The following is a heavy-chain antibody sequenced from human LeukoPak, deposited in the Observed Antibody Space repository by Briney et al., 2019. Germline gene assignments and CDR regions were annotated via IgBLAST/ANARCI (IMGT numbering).Heavy chain of an antibody. Sequence: SETLSLTCTVSGGSISSSSYYWGWIRQPPGKGLEWIGSIYYSGSTYYNPSLKSRVTISVDTSKNQFSLKLSSVTAADTAVCYCGVGRRNANCSSTSCPYYYGMDVWGQGTTVTVSS. D-gene: IGHD2-2*01. J-gene: IGHJ6*02. V-gene: IGHV4-39*01. CDR1: GGSISSSSYY. CDR3: GVGRRNANCSSTSCPYYYGMDV. CDR2: IYYSGST.